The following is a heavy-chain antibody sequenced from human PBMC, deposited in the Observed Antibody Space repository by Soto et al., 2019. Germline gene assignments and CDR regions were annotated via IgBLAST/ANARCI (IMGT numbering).Heavy chain of an antibody. V-gene: IGHV4-4*07. J-gene: IGHJ5*02. CDR1: GGSIRDYY. D-gene: IGHD1-26*01. CDR3: ARVQSYSASYRWFDP. Sequence: SETLSLTCTGSGGSIRDYYCSWIRQSAGKGLEWIGRIYDTGSANYNPSLKSRVTMTVDTSQNQFSLKLSPVTAADTAVYYCARVQSYSASYRWFDPFGQGTLVTVSS. CDR2: IYDTGSA.